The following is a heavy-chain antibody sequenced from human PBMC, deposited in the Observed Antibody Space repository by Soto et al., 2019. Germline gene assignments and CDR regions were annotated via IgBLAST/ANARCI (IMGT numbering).Heavy chain of an antibody. Sequence: GGSLRLSCAASGFTFSGSAMHWVRQASGKGLEWVGRIRSKANSYATAYAASVKGRFTISRDDSKNTAYLQMNSLKTEDTAVYYCTRYGGRSGWFDPWGQGTLVTVSS. CDR1: GFTFSGSA. D-gene: IGHD2-15*01. V-gene: IGHV3-73*01. J-gene: IGHJ5*02. CDR3: TRYGGRSGWFDP. CDR2: IRSKANSYAT.